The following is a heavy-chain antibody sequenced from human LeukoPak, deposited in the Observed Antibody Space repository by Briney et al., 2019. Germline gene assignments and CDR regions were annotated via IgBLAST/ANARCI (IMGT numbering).Heavy chain of an antibody. CDR2: INPNSGGT. D-gene: IGHD3-10*01. CDR1: GYTFTGYY. V-gene: IGHV1-2*02. CDR3: ITMVRGVIFSIY. J-gene: IGHJ4*02. Sequence: VASVKVSCKASGYTFTGYYMHWVRQAPGQGFEWMGWINPNSGGTNYAQKFQGRVTMTRDTSISTAYMELSRLRSDDTAVYYCITMVRGVIFSIYGGQGTLVTVSS.